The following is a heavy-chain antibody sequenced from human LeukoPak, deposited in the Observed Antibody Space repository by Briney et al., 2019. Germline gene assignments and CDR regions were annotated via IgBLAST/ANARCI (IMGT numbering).Heavy chain of an antibody. V-gene: IGHV4-59*01. CDR2: IYYSGST. D-gene: IGHD2-2*01. CDR3: ARVYCSSTSCQYHFDY. CDR1: GGSISSYY. Sequence: SETLSLTCTVSGGSISSYYWSWIRQPPGKGLEWIGYIYYSGSTNYNPSLKSRVTISVDTSKNQFSLKLSSVTAADTAVYYCARVYCSSTSCQYHFDYWGQGTLVTVSS. J-gene: IGHJ4*02.